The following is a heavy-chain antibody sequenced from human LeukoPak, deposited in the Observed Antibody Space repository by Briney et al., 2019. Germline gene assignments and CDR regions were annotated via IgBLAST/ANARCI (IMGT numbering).Heavy chain of an antibody. Sequence: PGGSLRLSCAASGITFSGHWMHWVRQTPGKGLVWVSRINGDGSSTACADSVKGRFTISRDNAKNTVYLQMNSLRVDDTAVYYCAREELEPSTHPFDPWGQGTLVTVSS. V-gene: IGHV3-74*03. J-gene: IGHJ5*02. CDR3: AREELEPSTHPFDP. D-gene: IGHD1-7*01. CDR2: INGDGSST. CDR1: GITFSGHW.